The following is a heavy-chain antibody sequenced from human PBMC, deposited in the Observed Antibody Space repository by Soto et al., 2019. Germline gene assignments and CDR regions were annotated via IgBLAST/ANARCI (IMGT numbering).Heavy chain of an antibody. J-gene: IGHJ4*02. CDR3: ARDLTLRFKGPGY. CDR1: GFTFSSYG. Sequence: QVQLVESGGGVVQPGRSLRLSCAASGFTFSSYGMHWVRQAPGKGLEWVAVIWYDGSNKYYADSVKGRFTISRDNSKNTLYLQMNSLRAEDTAVYYCARDLTLRFKGPGYWGQGTLVTVSS. V-gene: IGHV3-33*01. D-gene: IGHD3-3*01. CDR2: IWYDGSNK.